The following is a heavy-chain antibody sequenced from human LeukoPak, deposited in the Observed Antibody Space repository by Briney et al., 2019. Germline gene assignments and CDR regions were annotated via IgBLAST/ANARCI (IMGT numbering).Heavy chain of an antibody. V-gene: IGHV3-21*05. CDR1: GFIFSNHG. Sequence: GGPLRLSCTASGFIFSNHGMNWVRQAPGKGLEWISYIISTSADIYYVDSVKGRFTISRDNAKNSLYLQMNSLRAEDTAIYYCARRGPYFDYWGQGILVTVSS. J-gene: IGHJ4*02. CDR3: ARRGPYFDY. CDR2: IISTSADI. D-gene: IGHD3-10*01.